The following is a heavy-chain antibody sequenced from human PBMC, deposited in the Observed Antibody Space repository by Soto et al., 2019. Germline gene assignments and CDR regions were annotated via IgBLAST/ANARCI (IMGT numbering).Heavy chain of an antibody. D-gene: IGHD3-22*01. V-gene: IGHV4-4*02. J-gene: IGHJ5*02. Sequence: QVQLQESGPGLVKPSGTLSLTCAVSGGSISSSNWWSWVRQPPGKGLEWIGEIYHSGSTNYNPSLKSRVTLSADESRNQFSLKLGSVTAADTAVYYCARDRAYDGSSCGLWWFDPWGQGTLVTVSS. CDR2: IYHSGST. CDR1: GGSISSSNW. CDR3: ARDRAYDGSSCGLWWFDP.